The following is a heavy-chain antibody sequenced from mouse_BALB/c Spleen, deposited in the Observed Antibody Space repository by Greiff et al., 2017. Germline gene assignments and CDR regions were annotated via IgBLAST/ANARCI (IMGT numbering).Heavy chain of an antibody. Sequence: LVESGGGLVKPGGSLKLSCAASGFAFSSYDMSWVRQTPEKRLEWVAYISSGGGSTYYPDTVKGRFTISRDNAKNTLYLQMSSLKSEDTAMYYCARQGLRYAMDYWGQGTSVTVSS. CDR1: GFAFSSYD. CDR2: ISSGGGST. V-gene: IGHV5-12-1*01. CDR3: ARQGLRYAMDY. D-gene: IGHD1-1*01. J-gene: IGHJ4*01.